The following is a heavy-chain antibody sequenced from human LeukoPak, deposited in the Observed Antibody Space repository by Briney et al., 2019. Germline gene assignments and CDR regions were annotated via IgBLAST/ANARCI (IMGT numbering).Heavy chain of an antibody. D-gene: IGHD6-13*01. CDR3: ARGRDPIAAAAHYYYYYMDV. CDR1: GGTFSSYA. V-gene: IGHV1-69*05. CDR2: IIPIFGTA. J-gene: IGHJ6*03. Sequence: SVKVSCKASGGTFSSYAISCVRQAPGQGLEWMGGIIPIFGTANYAQKFQGRVTITTDESTGTAYMELSSLRSEDTAVYYCARGRDPIAAAAHYYYYYMDVWGKGTTVTVSS.